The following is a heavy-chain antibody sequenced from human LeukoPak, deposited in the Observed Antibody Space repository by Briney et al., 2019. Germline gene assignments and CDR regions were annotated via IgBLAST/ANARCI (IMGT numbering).Heavy chain of an antibody. Sequence: GASAKVSCKVSGYTLTELSMHWVRQAPGKGLEWMGGFDPEDGETIYAQKFQGRVTMTEDTSTDTAYMELSSLRSEDTAVYYCARDRRDGQWLAHYYYYGMDVWGQGTTVTVSS. CDR3: ARDRRDGQWLAHYYYYGMDV. V-gene: IGHV1-24*01. J-gene: IGHJ6*02. CDR1: GYTLTELS. D-gene: IGHD6-19*01. CDR2: FDPEDGET.